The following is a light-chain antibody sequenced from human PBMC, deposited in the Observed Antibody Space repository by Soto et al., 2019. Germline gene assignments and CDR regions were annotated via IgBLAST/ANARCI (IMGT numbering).Light chain of an antibody. CDR3: QQYNNWPPEET. Sequence: EIEMTQYPATLSVSPGERATLSCRASQSVSSNLAWYQQRPGQAPRLLIYGASTRATGIPARFSGSGSGTEFTLTISSLQSEDFAVYYCQQYNNWPPEETFGQGTKVDIK. CDR2: GAS. J-gene: IGKJ1*01. CDR1: QSVSSN. V-gene: IGKV3-15*01.